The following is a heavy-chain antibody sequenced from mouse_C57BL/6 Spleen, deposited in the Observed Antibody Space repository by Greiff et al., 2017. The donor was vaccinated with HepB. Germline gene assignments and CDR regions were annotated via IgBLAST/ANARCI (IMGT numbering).Heavy chain of an antibody. D-gene: IGHD4-1*02. CDR2: IRLKSDNYAT. Sequence: EVQRVESGGGLVQPGGSMKLSCVASGFTFSNYWMNWVRQSPEKGLEWVAQIRLKSDNYATHYAESVKGRFTISRDDSKSSVYLQMNNLRAEDTGIYYCTRNLNWDVAYWGQGTLVTVSA. J-gene: IGHJ3*01. V-gene: IGHV6-3*01. CDR1: GFTFSNYW. CDR3: TRNLNWDVAY.